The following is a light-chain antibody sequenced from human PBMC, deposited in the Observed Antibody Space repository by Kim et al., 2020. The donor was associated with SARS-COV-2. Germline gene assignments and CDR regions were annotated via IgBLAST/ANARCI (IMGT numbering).Light chain of an antibody. CDR3: QQYNKWPPWT. Sequence: EIVMTQSPATLSVSPGERATLSCRASQSVSSNLAWYQQKPGQAPRLLIHGVSTRAIGIPARFSGSGSGTEFTLIISSLQSEDFALYYCQQYNKWPPWTFGQGTKVDIK. CDR1: QSVSSN. J-gene: IGKJ1*01. V-gene: IGKV3-15*01. CDR2: GVS.